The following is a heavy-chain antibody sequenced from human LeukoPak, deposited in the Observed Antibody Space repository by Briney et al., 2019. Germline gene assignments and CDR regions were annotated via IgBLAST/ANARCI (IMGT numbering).Heavy chain of an antibody. CDR2: INPSSGGT. CDR3: ARAEAVAGYPGYYGMDV. J-gene: IGHJ6*02. V-gene: IGHV1-2*06. D-gene: IGHD6-19*01. CDR1: GYTFTGYY. Sequence: ASVKVSCKASGYTFTGYYMHWVRQAPGQGLEWMGRINPSSGGTNYAQKFQGRVTMTRDTSISTAYMELSRLRSDDTAVYYCARAEAVAGYPGYYGMDVWGQGTTVTVSS.